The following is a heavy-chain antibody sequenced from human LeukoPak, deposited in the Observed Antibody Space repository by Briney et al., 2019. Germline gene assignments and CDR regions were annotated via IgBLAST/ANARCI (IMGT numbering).Heavy chain of an antibody. CDR3: ARDGFLEWLFWY. Sequence: SETLSLTCTVSGGSISSYYWSWIRQPAGKGLEWIGRIYTSGSTNYNPSLKSRVTMSVDTSKNQFSLKLGSVTAADTAVYYCARDGFLEWLFWYWGQGTLVTVSS. CDR1: GGSISSYY. CDR2: IYTSGST. D-gene: IGHD3-3*01. V-gene: IGHV4-4*07. J-gene: IGHJ4*02.